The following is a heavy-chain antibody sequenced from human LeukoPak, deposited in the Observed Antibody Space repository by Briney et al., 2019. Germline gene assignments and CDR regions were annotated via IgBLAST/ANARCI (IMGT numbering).Heavy chain of an antibody. CDR1: GFTFSSYG. CDR2: ISDDGGND. Sequence: GGSLRLSCAASGFTFSSYGMHWVRQAPGKGLEWVALISDDGGNDFYADSVKGRFTISRDNAKNSLYLQMNSLRAEDTALYYCARDERRGLRYFDWLPKDYYYYYGMDVWGQGTTVTVSS. J-gene: IGHJ6*02. CDR3: ARDERRGLRYFDWLPKDYYYYYGMDV. D-gene: IGHD3-9*01. V-gene: IGHV3-30*03.